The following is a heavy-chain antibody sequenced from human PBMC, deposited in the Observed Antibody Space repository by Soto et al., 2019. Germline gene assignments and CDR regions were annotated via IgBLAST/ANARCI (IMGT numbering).Heavy chain of an antibody. Sequence: ASVKVSCKASGYTFTSYGISWVRQAPGQGLEWMGWISAYNGNTNYAQKLQGRVTMTTDTSTSTAYMELRSLRSDDTAVYYCARPGAVGIAVGGTVNWFDPWGQRPLGIVSS. D-gene: IGHD6-19*01. V-gene: IGHV1-18*04. J-gene: IGHJ5*02. CDR2: ISAYNGNT. CDR3: ARPGAVGIAVGGTVNWFDP. CDR1: GYTFTSYG.